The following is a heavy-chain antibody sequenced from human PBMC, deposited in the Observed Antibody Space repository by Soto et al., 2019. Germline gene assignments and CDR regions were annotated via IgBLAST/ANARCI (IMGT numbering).Heavy chain of an antibody. V-gene: IGHV4-59*08. D-gene: IGHD2-2*02. Sequence: ETLSLTCTVSGGSISSYYWSWIRQPPGKGLEWIGYIYYSGSTNYNPSLKSRVTISVDTSKNQFSLKLSSVTAADTAVYYCARHGTGGGVPAAIGIYYYYYMDVWGKGTTVTVSS. CDR1: GGSISSYY. J-gene: IGHJ6*03. CDR2: IYYSGST. CDR3: ARHGTGGGVPAAIGIYYYYYMDV.